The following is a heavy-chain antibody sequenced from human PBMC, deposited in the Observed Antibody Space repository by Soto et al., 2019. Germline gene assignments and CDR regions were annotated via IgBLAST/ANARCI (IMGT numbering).Heavy chain of an antibody. V-gene: IGHV4-31*03. CDR1: GGSISSGGYY. CDR3: ARVRSARRYYYYYYYGMDV. Sequence: PSETLSLTCTVSGGSISSGGYYWSWIRQHPGKGLEWIGYIYYSGSTYYNPSLKSRVTISVDTSKNQSSLKLSSVTAADTAVYYCARVRSARRYYYYYYYGMDVWGQGTTVTVSS. J-gene: IGHJ6*02. D-gene: IGHD3-9*01. CDR2: IYYSGST.